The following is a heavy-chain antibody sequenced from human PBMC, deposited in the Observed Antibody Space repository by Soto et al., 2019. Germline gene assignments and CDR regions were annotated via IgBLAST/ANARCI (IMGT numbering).Heavy chain of an antibody. D-gene: IGHD6-13*01. CDR3: AKERVAAAGLNYYYYGMDV. CDR1: GFTFSSYG. CDR2: ISYDGSNK. V-gene: IGHV3-30*18. J-gene: IGHJ6*02. Sequence: QVQLVESGGGVVQPGRSLRLSCAASGFTFSSYGMHWVHQAPGKGLEWVAVISYDGSNKYYADSVKGRFTISRDNSKNTLYLQMNSLRAEDTAVYYCAKERVAAAGLNYYYYGMDVWGQGTTVTVSS.